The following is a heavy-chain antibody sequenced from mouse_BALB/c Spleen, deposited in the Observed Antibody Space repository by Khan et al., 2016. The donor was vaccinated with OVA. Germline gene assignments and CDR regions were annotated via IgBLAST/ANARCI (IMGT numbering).Heavy chain of an antibody. V-gene: IGHV14-3*02. CDR3: ARMARK. CDR2: IDPPNGNP. Sequence: VQLKESGADFVKPGATVKLSCTASGFNIKDTYMHWLKQGPERGLEWIGRIDPPNGNPKYDPKFQDKATITADTSSNTAYLQLSSLTSEDTAVYYCARMARKWGQGTTLTVSS. J-gene: IGHJ2*01. CDR1: GFNIKDTY.